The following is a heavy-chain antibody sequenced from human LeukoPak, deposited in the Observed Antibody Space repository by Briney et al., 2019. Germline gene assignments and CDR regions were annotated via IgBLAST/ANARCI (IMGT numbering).Heavy chain of an antibody. CDR1: GFTFSSYD. CDR3: VAGDSSSWFAS. CDR2: IGTAGDT. D-gene: IGHD6-13*01. V-gene: IGHV3-13*01. J-gene: IGHJ5*01. Sequence: GGSLRLSCAASGFTFSSYDMHWVRQATGKGLEWVSAIGTAGDTYYPGSVKGRFTISRENAKNSLYLQMNSLRAEDTAVYYCVAGDSSSWFASWGQGTLVIVSA.